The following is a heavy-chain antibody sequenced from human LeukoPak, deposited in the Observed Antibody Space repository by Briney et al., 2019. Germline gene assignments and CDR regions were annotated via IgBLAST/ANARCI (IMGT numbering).Heavy chain of an antibody. Sequence: SQTLSLTCTVSGGSISSGGYYWSWIRQPPGKGLEWIGYIYHSGSTYYNPSLKSRVTISVDTSKNQFSLKLSSVTAADTAVYYCATSYSAAYDAFDIWGQGTMVTVSS. V-gene: IGHV4-30-2*02. J-gene: IGHJ3*02. CDR3: ATSYSAAYDAFDI. D-gene: IGHD1-26*01. CDR1: GGSISSGGYY. CDR2: IYHSGST.